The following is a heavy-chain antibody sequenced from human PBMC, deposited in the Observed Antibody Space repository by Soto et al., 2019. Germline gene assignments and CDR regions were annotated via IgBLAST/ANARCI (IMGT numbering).Heavy chain of an antibody. D-gene: IGHD1-1*01. CDR1: GYTFTSYG. J-gene: IGHJ3*02. V-gene: IGHV1-18*01. CDR2: ISAYNGNT. Sequence: ASVKVSCKASGYTFTSYGISWVRQAPGQGLEWMGWISAYNGNTNYAQKLQGRVTMTTDTSTSTAYMELRSLRSDDTAVYYCARNLRTTGTTGKAVDIWGQGTMVTVSS. CDR3: ARNLRTTGTTGKAVDI.